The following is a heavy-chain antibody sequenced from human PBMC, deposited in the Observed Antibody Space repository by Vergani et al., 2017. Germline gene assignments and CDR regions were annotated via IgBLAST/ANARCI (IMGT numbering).Heavy chain of an antibody. J-gene: IGHJ4*02. CDR2: IIPIFGTA. CDR3: ARHSPRGWSGPWAPWTFAY. V-gene: IGHV1-69*01. Sequence: QVQLVQSGAEVKKPGSSVKVSCKASGGTFSSYAISWVRQAHGQGLEWMGGIIPIFGTANYAQKFQGRVTITADESTSTAYMELSSLRSEDTAVYYCARHSPRGWSGPWAPWTFAYWGQGTLVTVTS. D-gene: IGHD3-3*01. CDR1: GGTFSSYA.